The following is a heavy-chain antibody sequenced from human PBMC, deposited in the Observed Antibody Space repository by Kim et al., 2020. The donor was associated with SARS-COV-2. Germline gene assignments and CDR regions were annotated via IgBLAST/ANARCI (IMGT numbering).Heavy chain of an antibody. J-gene: IGHJ3*02. D-gene: IGHD2-21*01. Sequence: LQSRVTLSVDTSKNQFSLKLSSVTAADTAVYYCARAPNEVVIAISAFDIWGQGTMVTVSS. CDR3: ARAPNEVVIAISAFDI. V-gene: IGHV4-31*02.